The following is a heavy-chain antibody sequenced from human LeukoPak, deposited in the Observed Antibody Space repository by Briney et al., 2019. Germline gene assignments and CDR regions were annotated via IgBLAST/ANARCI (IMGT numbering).Heavy chain of an antibody. CDR1: GFTFSSYA. D-gene: IGHD3-3*01. V-gene: IGHV3-30-3*02. CDR3: AKYDFWSGRGGCY. CDR2: ISYDGSNK. J-gene: IGHJ4*02. Sequence: PGGSLRLSCAASGFTFSSYAMHWVRQAPGKGLEWVAVISYDGSNKYYADSVKGRFTISRDNSKNTLYLQMNSLRAEDTAVYYCAKYDFWSGRGGCYWGQGTLVTVSS.